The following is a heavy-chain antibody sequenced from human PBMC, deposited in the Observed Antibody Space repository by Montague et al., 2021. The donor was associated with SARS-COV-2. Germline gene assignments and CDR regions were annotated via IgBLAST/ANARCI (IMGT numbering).Heavy chain of an antibody. CDR3: ASSLPGNQFQFDY. Sequence: TLSLTCSVSGGSISSGGYYWTWIRQRPGGDLEWLGYLYYNGMPHCSPSLKSRASFSLDTSKNQFSLKLTSATATDSALYFCASSLPGNQFQFDYWGQGALVTVSS. V-gene: IGHV4-31*03. J-gene: IGHJ4*02. CDR1: GGSISSGGYY. D-gene: IGHD1-14*01. CDR2: LYYNGMP.